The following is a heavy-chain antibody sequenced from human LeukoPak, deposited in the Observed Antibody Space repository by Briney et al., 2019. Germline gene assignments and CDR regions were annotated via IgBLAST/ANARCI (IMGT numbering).Heavy chain of an antibody. V-gene: IGHV4-61*02. Sequence: SETLSLTCTVSGGSISSGSYYWSWIRQPAGKGLEWIGRIYTSGSTNYNPSLKSRVTMSVDTSKNQFSLKLSSVTAADTAVYYCARELKEFCSSTSCYAIYYYYMDVWGKGTTVTVSS. D-gene: IGHD2-2*01. CDR2: IYTSGST. CDR1: GGSISSGSYY. J-gene: IGHJ6*03. CDR3: ARELKEFCSSTSCYAIYYYYMDV.